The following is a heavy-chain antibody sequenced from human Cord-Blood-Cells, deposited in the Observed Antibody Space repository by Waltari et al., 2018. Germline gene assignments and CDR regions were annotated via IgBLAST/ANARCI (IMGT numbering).Heavy chain of an antibody. CDR3: AHRPYGYSSSWYGPFDY. CDR1: GFSLSTSGVG. Sequence: QITLKESGPTLVKPTQTLTLTCTFSGFSLSTSGVGVGWIRQPPGKALEWLALIYWDDDKRYSPSLKSRLTITKDTSKNQVVLTMTNMDPVDTATYYCAHRPYGYSSSWYGPFDYWGQGTLVTVSS. D-gene: IGHD6-13*01. J-gene: IGHJ4*02. CDR2: IYWDDDK. V-gene: IGHV2-5*02.